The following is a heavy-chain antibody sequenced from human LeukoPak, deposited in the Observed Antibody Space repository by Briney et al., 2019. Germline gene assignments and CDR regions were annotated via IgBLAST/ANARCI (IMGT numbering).Heavy chain of an antibody. CDR2: IYPGDSDT. J-gene: IGHJ5*02. CDR1: GYSFTSYW. Sequence: GESLKISCKGSGYSFTSYWIGWVRQMPGKGLEWMGIIYPGDSDTRYSPSFQGQVTISADKSISTAYLQWSSLKASDTAMYYCARSIPMVRGVPYNWFDPWAQGTLVTVFS. V-gene: IGHV5-51*01. CDR3: ARSIPMVRGVPYNWFDP. D-gene: IGHD3-10*01.